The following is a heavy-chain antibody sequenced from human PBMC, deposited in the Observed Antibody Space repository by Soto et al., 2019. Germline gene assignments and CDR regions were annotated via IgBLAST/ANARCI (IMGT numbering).Heavy chain of an antibody. J-gene: IGHJ4*02. CDR3: AKGRGLPSESDH. V-gene: IGHV3-30-3*01. CDR1: GFTFSSYA. Sequence: GGSLRLSCAASGFTFSSYAMHWVRQAPGKGLEWVAVISYDGSNKYYADSVKGRFTISRDNSKNMVYLQMTSLRVEDTAVYYCAKGRGLPSESDHWGQGTLVTVSS. CDR2: ISYDGSNK.